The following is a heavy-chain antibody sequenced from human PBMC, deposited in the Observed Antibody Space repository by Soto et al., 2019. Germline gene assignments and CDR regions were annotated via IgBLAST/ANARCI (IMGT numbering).Heavy chain of an antibody. D-gene: IGHD3-22*01. CDR3: ARRKGDYYDSSGYHYYFDY. CDR1: GYTFTGYY. V-gene: IGHV1-2*02. J-gene: IGHJ4*02. CDR2: INPNSGGT. Sequence: GASVKVSCKASGYTFTGYYMHWVLQAPGQGLEWMGWINPNSGGTKSAQKFQGRVTMTRDTSISTAYMELSRLRSDDTAVYYCARRKGDYYDSSGYHYYFDYWGQGTLVTVPQ.